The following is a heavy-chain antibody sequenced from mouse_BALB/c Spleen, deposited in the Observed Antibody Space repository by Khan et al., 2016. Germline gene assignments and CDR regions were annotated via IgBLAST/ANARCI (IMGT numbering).Heavy chain of an antibody. J-gene: IGHJ4*01. CDR3: ARSSWGDY. Sequence: VQLQESGAELVKPGTSVKLSCKASGYNFTSYWINWVKLRPGQGLEWIGDIYPVSGSTNYNEKFKSKATLTVDTSSSTAYMQLSSLASEDSALYYCARSSWGDYWGQGTSVTVSS. V-gene: IGHV1-55*01. CDR2: IYPVSGST. CDR1: GYNFTSYW.